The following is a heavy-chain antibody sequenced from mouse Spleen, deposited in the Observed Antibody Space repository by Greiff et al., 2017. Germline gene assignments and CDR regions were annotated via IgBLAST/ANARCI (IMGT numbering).Heavy chain of an antibody. Sequence: EVRLVESGGGLVKPGGSLKLSCAASGFTFSDYGMHWVRQAPEKGLEWVAYISSGSSTIYYADTVKGRFTISRDNAKNTLFLQMTSLRSEDTAMYYCARQGAYYGNYGGYAMDYWGQGTSVTVSS. CDR1: GFTFSDYG. D-gene: IGHD2-10*01. J-gene: IGHJ4*01. CDR3: ARQGAYYGNYGGYAMDY. V-gene: IGHV5-17*01. CDR2: ISSGSSTI.